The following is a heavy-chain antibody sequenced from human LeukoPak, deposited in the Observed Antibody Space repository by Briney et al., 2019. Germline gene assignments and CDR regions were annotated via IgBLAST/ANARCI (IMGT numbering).Heavy chain of an antibody. CDR2: IASSSNI. Sequence: GGFLRLSCAASGFTFSTYSMSWVRQAPGKGLEWVSSIASSSNIYYADSVKGRFTISRDNAKNSLYLQMNSLRAEDTAVYYCAREWGYYDYWGQGTLVTVSS. CDR3: AREWGYYDY. V-gene: IGHV3-21*01. J-gene: IGHJ4*02. D-gene: IGHD3-16*01. CDR1: GFTFSTYS.